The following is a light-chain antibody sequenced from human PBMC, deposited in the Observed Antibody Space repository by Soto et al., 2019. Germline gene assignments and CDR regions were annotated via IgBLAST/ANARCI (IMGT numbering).Light chain of an antibody. CDR1: SSDVGGYNY. Sequence: QSVLTQPPSASGSPGQSVTISCTGTSSDVGGYNYVSWYQQHPGKAPKLMIYEVSKRPSGVPDRFSGSKSGHTASLTVSGLLAEDEADYYCSSYAGSNNFVVFGGGTKLTVL. J-gene: IGLJ2*01. CDR2: EVS. CDR3: SSYAGSNNFVV. V-gene: IGLV2-8*01.